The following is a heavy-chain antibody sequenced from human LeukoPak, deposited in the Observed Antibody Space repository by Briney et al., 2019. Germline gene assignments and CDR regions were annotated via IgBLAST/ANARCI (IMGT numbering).Heavy chain of an antibody. V-gene: IGHV4-61*02. Sequence: SETLSLTCTVSGGSISSGSYYWSWIRQPAGKGLEWIGRIYTSGSTNSNPSLKSRVTISVVTSKNQFSPKLSSVTAADTAVYYCARPGRDYYDSSGYDAFDIWGQGTMVTVSS. J-gene: IGHJ3*02. CDR2: IYTSGST. D-gene: IGHD3-22*01. CDR1: GGSISSGSYY. CDR3: ARPGRDYYDSSGYDAFDI.